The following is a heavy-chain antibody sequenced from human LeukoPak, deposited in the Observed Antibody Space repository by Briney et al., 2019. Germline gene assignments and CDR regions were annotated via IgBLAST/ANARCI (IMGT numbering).Heavy chain of an antibody. D-gene: IGHD3-3*01. CDR1: GFTFSSYA. CDR2: ISGSGGST. V-gene: IGHV3-23*01. CDR3: AKDKIFGVVISSYFDY. Sequence: GGSLRLSCTASGFTFSSYAMSWVRQAPGKGLEWVSAISGSGGSTYYADSVKGRFTISRDNSKNTLYLQMNSLRAEDTAVYYCAKDKIFGVVISSYFDYWGQGTLVTVSS. J-gene: IGHJ4*02.